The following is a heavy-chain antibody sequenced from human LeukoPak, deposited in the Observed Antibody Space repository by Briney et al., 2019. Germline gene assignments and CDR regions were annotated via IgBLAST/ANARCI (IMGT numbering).Heavy chain of an antibody. V-gene: IGHV3-23*01. J-gene: IGHJ4*02. CDR2: ISGSGGST. CDR1: GFTFSSYA. Sequence: GGSLRLXCAASGFTFSSYAMGWVRQAPGKGLEWVSAISGSGGSTYYADSVKGRFTISRDNSKNTLYLQMNSLRAEDTAVYYCAKDPYYDSSGYSRSGVIVLAYFDYWGQGTLVTVSS. D-gene: IGHD3-22*01. CDR3: AKDPYYDSSGYSRSGVIVLAYFDY.